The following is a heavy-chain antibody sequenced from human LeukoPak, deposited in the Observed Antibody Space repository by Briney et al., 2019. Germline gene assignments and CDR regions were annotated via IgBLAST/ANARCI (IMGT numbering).Heavy chain of an antibody. CDR2: INSAGSVI. CDR1: GFTLSSYW. J-gene: IGHJ5*02. CDR3: ARGYTSSYKWFDP. V-gene: IGHV3-74*01. D-gene: IGHD6-13*01. Sequence: GGSLRLSCAASGFTLSSYWLHWVRQAPGKGLAWVSRINSAGSVINYVDSVKGRFTVSRDNANNTVYLQMNSLRAEDTAVYYCARGYTSSYKWFDPWGQGTLVTVS.